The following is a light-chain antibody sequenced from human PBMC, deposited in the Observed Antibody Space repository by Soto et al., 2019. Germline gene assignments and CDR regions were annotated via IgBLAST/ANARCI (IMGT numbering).Light chain of an antibody. J-gene: IGKJ2*03. CDR3: QQYHTYVYS. Sequence: DIQMTQSPSTLSASVGDSVTITCRASQSIIRWLAWYQQRPGKAPRLLIYDATNLESGVPSRFSGRRSGTEFTITISSLQPDDFEPYYCQQYHTYVYSFGQGTPLEIQ. V-gene: IGKV1-5*01. CDR1: QSIIRW. CDR2: DAT.